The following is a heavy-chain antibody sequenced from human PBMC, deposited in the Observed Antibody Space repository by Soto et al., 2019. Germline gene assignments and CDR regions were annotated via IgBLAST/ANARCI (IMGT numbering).Heavy chain of an antibody. CDR3: ASISRPGLHLGELSFDY. V-gene: IGHV3-33*01. J-gene: IGHJ4*02. Sequence: GGSLRLSCAASGFTFSSYGMHWVRQAPGKGLEWVAVIWYDGSNKYYADSVKGRFTISRDNSKNTLYLQMNSLRAEDTAVYYCASISRPGLHLGELSFDYWGQGTLVTVSS. CDR1: GFTFSSYG. D-gene: IGHD3-16*02. CDR2: IWYDGSNK.